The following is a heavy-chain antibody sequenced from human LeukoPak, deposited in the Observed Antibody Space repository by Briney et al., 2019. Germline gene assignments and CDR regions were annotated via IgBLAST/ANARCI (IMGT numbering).Heavy chain of an antibody. CDR2: ISYTGTYI. J-gene: IGHJ4*02. CDR3: VRDRGTYRPIDY. CDR1: GFTFSSYG. V-gene: IGHV3-21*04. Sequence: GGSLRLSCAASGFTFSSYGMHWVRQAPGKGLEWASSISYTGTYIYYADSVKGRFTISRDNAQNSLYLQMNSLRAEDTAIYYCVRDRGTYRPIDYWGQGTLVTVSS. D-gene: IGHD1-26*01.